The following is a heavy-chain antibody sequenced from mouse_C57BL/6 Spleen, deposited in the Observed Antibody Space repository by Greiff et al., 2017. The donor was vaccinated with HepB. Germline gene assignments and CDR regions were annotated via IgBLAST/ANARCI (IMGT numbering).Heavy chain of an antibody. CDR1: GYSITSGYY. J-gene: IGHJ2*01. Sequence: EVQRVESGPGLVKPSQSLSLTCSVTGYSITSGYYWNWIRQFPGNKLEWMGYISYDGSNNYNPSLKNRISISRDTSKNQFFLKLNSVTTEDTATYYCAREGGDYWGQGTTLTVSS. V-gene: IGHV3-6*01. CDR3: AREGGDY. CDR2: ISYDGSN.